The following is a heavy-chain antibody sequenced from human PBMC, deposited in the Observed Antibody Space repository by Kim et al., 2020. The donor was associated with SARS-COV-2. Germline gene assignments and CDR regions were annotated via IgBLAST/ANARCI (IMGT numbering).Heavy chain of an antibody. J-gene: IGHJ6*02. D-gene: IGHD3-16*02. CDR1: GGTFSSYA. Sequence: SVKVSCKASGGTFSSYAISWVRQAPGQGLEWMGGIIPIFGTANYAQKFQGRVTITADESTSTAYMELSSLRSEDTAVYYCARADYVWGSYRYMNGASYYYYGMDVWGQGTTVTVSS. CDR2: IIPIFGTA. V-gene: IGHV1-69*13. CDR3: ARADYVWGSYRYMNGASYYYYGMDV.